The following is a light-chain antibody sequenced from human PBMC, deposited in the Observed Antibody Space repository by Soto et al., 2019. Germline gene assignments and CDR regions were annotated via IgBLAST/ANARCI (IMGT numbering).Light chain of an antibody. CDR1: QSISNN. CDR3: QQYNNWPPWT. J-gene: IGKJ1*01. Sequence: IVMTQSPATLSVSPGEGATLSCRASQSISNNLAWYQQTPGQAPRLLIYAASTRATGIPARFSGSGSGTEFTLTISSLQSEDFAVYYCQQYNNWPPWTFGQGTKVDIK. CDR2: AAS. V-gene: IGKV3-15*01.